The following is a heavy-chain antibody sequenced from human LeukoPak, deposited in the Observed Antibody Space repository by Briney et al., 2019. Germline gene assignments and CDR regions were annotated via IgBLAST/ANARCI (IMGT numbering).Heavy chain of an antibody. D-gene: IGHD3-9*01. J-gene: IGHJ5*02. Sequence: ASVKVSCKASGYTFSSYGISWVRQAPGQGLEWMGWISAYNGDTHYAQKFQDRVTLTTETSASTAYMELRGLRPDDTAVYYCAKDRNRNYYILTGHYTAMGTWGQGTLVTVSS. CDR3: AKDRNRNYYILTGHYTAMGT. CDR2: ISAYNGDT. CDR1: GYTFSSYG. V-gene: IGHV1-18*01.